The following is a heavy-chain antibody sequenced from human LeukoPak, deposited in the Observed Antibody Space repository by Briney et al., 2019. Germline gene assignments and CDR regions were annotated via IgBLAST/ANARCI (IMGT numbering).Heavy chain of an antibody. V-gene: IGHV4-30-2*01. CDR2: IYHSGST. J-gene: IGHJ2*01. CDR3: ARLRVTNWYFDL. Sequence: NSSQTLSLTCTVSGGSISSGGYYWSWIRQPPGKGLEWIGYIYHSGSTYYNPSLKSRVTISVDRSKNQFSLKLSSVTAADTAVYYCARLRVTNWYFDLWGRGTLVTVSS. D-gene: IGHD4-17*01. CDR1: GGSISSGGYY.